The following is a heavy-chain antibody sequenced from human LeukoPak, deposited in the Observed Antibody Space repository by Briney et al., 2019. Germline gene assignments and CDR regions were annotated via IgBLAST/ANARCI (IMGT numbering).Heavy chain of an antibody. D-gene: IGHD3-16*02. CDR2: IYYSGST. CDR3: ARAQPYQELIAYFDY. Sequence: SETLSLTCTVSGGSISSYYWSWIRQPPGKGLEWIGYIYYSGSTNYNPSLKSRVTISVDTSKNQSSLKLSSVTAADTAVYYCARAQPYQELIAYFDYWGQGTLVTVSS. V-gene: IGHV4-59*01. J-gene: IGHJ4*02. CDR1: GGSISSYY.